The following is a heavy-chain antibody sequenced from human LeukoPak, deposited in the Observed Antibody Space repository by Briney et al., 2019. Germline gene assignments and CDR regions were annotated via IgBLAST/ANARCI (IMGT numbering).Heavy chain of an antibody. J-gene: IGHJ3*02. CDR3: SAGTDAFDI. CDR1: GFTFSSYG. V-gene: IGHV3-30*03. CDR2: ISYDGSNK. D-gene: IGHD6-13*01. Sequence: GGSLRLSCAASGFTFSSYGMHWVRQAPGKGLEWVAVISYDGSNKYYADSVKGRFTISRDNSKNTLYLQMNSLRAEDTAVYYCSAGTDAFDIWGQGTMVTVSS.